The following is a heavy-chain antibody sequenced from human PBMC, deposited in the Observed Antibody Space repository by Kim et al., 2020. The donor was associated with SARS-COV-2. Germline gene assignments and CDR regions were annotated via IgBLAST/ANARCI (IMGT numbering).Heavy chain of an antibody. V-gene: IGHV3-64D*09. Sequence: GGSLRLSCSASGFSFSNYAMEWVRQAPGKGLEYVSAISSNGDSTYYADSVKGRFTISRDNSKNTLYLQTNTLGPDDTALYYCVKGMGVSVNYAMDVWGQG. CDR3: VKGMGVSVNYAMDV. D-gene: IGHD2-8*01. J-gene: IGHJ6*02. CDR1: GFSFSNYA. CDR2: ISSNGDST.